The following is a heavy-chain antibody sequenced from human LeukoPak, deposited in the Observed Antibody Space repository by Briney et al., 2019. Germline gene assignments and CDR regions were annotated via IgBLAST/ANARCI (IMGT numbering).Heavy chain of an antibody. CDR2: ISSSSSYI. V-gene: IGHV3-21*01. CDR1: GFTFSSYS. J-gene: IGHJ4*02. Sequence: GGSLRLSCAASGFTFSSYSMNWVRQAPGKGLEWVSSISSSSSYIYYADSVKGRSTISRDNAKNSLYLQMNSLRAEDTAVYYCARVSGGYHDYWGQGTLVTVSS. D-gene: IGHD3-22*01. CDR3: ARVSGGYHDY.